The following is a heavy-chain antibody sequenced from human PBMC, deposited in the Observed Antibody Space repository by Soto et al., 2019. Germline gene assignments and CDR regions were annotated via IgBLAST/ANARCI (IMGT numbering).Heavy chain of an antibody. D-gene: IGHD2-2*01. CDR3: ATFLSTTSPDV. Sequence: QVQLQPSGPGLVKPSQTLSLTCAISWASVSSKSDAWNWIRQSPSRGLEWLGRTYFRSKWYNDYAVSVQSRITINPDTSKNQFSLQLNSVTPEDTAVYYCATFLSTTSPDVWGQGTTVTVSS. V-gene: IGHV6-1*01. J-gene: IGHJ6*02. CDR2: TYFRSKWYN. CDR1: WASVSSKSDA.